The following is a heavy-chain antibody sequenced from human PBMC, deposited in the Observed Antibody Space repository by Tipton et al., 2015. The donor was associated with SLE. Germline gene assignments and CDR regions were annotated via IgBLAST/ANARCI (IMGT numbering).Heavy chain of an antibody. CDR1: GFTFDDYA. D-gene: IGHD4-17*01. CDR2: ISWNSGSI. CDR3: AKDIGDYGDYELGY. Sequence: QLVQSGGGLVQPGRSLRLSCAASGFTFDDYAMHWVRQAPGKGLEWVSGISWNSGSIGYADSVKGRFTISRDNAKNSLYLQMNSLRAEDTALYYCAKDIGDYGDYELGYWGQGTLVTVSS. V-gene: IGHV3-9*01. J-gene: IGHJ4*02.